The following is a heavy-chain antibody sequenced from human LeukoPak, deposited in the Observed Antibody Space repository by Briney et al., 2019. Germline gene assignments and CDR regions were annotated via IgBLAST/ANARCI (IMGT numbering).Heavy chain of an antibody. J-gene: IGHJ6*03. CDR2: IYYSGST. Sequence: SETLSLTCTVSGGSISSYYWSWIRQPPGKGLERIGYIYYSGSTNYNPSLKSRVTISVDTSKNQFSLKLSSVTAADTGVYYCARTTEGGYTYDYFYYYYMDVWGRGTTVTISS. V-gene: IGHV4-59*01. CDR1: GGSISSYY. D-gene: IGHD5-18*01. CDR3: ARTTEGGYTYDYFYYYYMDV.